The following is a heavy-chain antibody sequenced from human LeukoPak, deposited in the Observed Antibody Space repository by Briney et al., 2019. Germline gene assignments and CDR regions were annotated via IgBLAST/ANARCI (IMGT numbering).Heavy chain of an antibody. CDR1: GYTFTSYA. D-gene: IGHD3-3*01. CDR2: INAGNGNT. V-gene: IGHV1-3*01. J-gene: IGHJ6*02. Sequence: ASVKVSCKASGYTFTSYAMHWVRQAPGQRLEWMGWINAGNGNTKYSQKFQGRVTMTEDTSTDTAYMELSSLRSEDTAVYYCATDTGRWTASYYYYYGMDVWGQGTTVTVSS. CDR3: ATDTGRWTASYYYYYGMDV.